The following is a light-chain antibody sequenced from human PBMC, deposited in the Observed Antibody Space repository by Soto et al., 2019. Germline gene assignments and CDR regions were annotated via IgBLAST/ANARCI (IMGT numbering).Light chain of an antibody. J-gene: IGKJ3*01. CDR3: QQSYRTPFT. V-gene: IGKV1-39*01. Sequence: DIQMTQSPSSLSASVGDRVTITCRASQSVSTSFNWYQQKPGKAPKLLIYSASSLQSGVPSRFSGSGSGTDFTLTISSLQPEDFATYYCQQSYRTPFTFGPGTKVDFQ. CDR2: SAS. CDR1: QSVSTS.